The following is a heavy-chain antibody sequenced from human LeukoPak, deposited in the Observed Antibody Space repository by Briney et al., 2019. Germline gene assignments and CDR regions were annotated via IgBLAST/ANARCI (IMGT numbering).Heavy chain of an antibody. Sequence: PGGSVRLSCAASGFTFSSYAMSRVRQAPGKGLEWVSAISGSGGSTYYADSVKGRFTISRDNSKNTLYLQMNSLRAEDTAVYYCAKEGGERGLVTDYWGQGTLVTVSS. J-gene: IGHJ4*02. V-gene: IGHV3-23*01. CDR1: GFTFSSYA. D-gene: IGHD6-19*01. CDR3: AKEGGERGLVTDY. CDR2: ISGSGGST.